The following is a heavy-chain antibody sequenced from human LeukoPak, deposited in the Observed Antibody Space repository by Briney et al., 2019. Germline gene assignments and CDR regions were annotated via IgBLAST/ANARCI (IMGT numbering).Heavy chain of an antibody. CDR1: GFTVSSNY. CDR3: ARGAVARHVGEYYFDY. CDR2: IYSGGST. J-gene: IGHJ4*02. D-gene: IGHD6-19*01. Sequence: PGGSLRLSRAASGFTVSSNYMSWVRQAPGKGLEWVSVIYSGGSTYYADSVKGRFTISRDNSKNTLYLQMNSLRAEDTAVYYCARGAVARHVGEYYFDYWGQGTLVTVSS. V-gene: IGHV3-53*01.